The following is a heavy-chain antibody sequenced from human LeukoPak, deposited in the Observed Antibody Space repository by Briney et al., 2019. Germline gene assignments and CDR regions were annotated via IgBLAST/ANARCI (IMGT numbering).Heavy chain of an antibody. CDR2: IYSSGST. J-gene: IGHJ4*02. D-gene: IGHD4-23*01. Sequence: PSETLSLTCTVSGGSINSYYWSWIRQPAGKGLEWIGRIYSSGSTNYNPSLKSRVSMSVDTSKNQFSLKLTSVTAADTAVYYCARSGKATVVTMWRQGILVTVSP. CDR1: GGSINSYY. CDR3: ARSGKATVVTM. V-gene: IGHV4-4*07.